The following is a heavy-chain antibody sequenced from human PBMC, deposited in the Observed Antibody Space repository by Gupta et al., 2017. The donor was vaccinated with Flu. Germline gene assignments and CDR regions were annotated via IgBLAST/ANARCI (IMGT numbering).Heavy chain of an antibody. V-gene: IGHV4-39*01. CDR2: IYHSGST. J-gene: IGHJ6*03. CDR1: GGSISSGTYY. CDR3: ARRPPYYMDV. Sequence: QLQLQESGPGLVKPSETLSLTCTVSGGSISSGTYYWGWIRQPPGKGLEWIGSIYHSGSTYYNPSLKSRVTVSVDTSKNRFSLRLSSVTAADTAVYYCARRPPYYMDVWGKGTTVTVSS.